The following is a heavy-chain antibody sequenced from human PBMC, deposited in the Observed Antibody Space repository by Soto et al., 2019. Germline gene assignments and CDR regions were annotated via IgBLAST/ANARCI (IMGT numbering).Heavy chain of an antibody. CDR2: IYYSGST. V-gene: IGHV4-59*01. CDR3: ARGRIAAAGTRFDP. CDR1: GGSISSYY. J-gene: IGHJ5*02. Sequence: PSETLSLTWTGSGGSISSYYLSWIRQPPGKGLEWIGYIYYSGSTNYNPSLKSRVTISVDTSKNQFSLKLSSVTAADTAVYYCARGRIAAAGTRFDPWGQGTLVTVSS. D-gene: IGHD6-13*01.